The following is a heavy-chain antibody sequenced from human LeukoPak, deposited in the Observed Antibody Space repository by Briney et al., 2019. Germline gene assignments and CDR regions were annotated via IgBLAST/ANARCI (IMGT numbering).Heavy chain of an antibody. CDR3: ARGPNSNWSGLDF. CDR1: GFTFSSYA. Sequence: GGSLRLSCSASGFTFSSYAMHWARQLPGKGLVWVSRISPTGSTTSYADSVKGRFTVSRDNAKNTLYLQVNNLRAEDTAVYYCARGPNSNWSGLDFWGQGTLLTVSS. J-gene: IGHJ4*02. D-gene: IGHD6-6*01. CDR2: ISPTGSTT. V-gene: IGHV3-74*01.